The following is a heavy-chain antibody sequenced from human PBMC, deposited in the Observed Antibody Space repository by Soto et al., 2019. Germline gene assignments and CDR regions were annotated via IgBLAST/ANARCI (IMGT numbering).Heavy chain of an antibody. CDR1: GGSISSGGYY. Sequence: QVQLLESGPGLVKPSQTLSLTCTVSGGSISSGGYYWSWIRQHPGKGLEWIGYIYYSGSTYYNPSLKCRVTISVDTSKNQFSLKLSSVTAADTAVYYCARDSRYSGYAIDYWGQGTLVTVSS. CDR2: IYYSGST. J-gene: IGHJ4*02. D-gene: IGHD5-12*01. CDR3: ARDSRYSGYAIDY. V-gene: IGHV4-31*03.